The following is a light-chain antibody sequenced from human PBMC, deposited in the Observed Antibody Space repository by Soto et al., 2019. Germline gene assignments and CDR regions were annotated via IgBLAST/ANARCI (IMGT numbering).Light chain of an antibody. J-gene: IGKJ1*01. CDR3: QQYDSYRVT. V-gene: IGKV1-8*01. CDR1: QGISSY. CDR2: AAS. Sequence: AIRMTQSPSSFSASTGDRVTITCRASQGISSYLAWYQQKPGKAPKLLIYAASTLQSGVPSRFSGSGSGTDFTLTISCLQSEDFATYYCQQYDSYRVTFGQGTKVEIK.